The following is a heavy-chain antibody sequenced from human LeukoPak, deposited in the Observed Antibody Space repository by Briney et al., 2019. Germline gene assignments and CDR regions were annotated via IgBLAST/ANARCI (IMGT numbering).Heavy chain of an antibody. Sequence: PSETLSLTCTVSGYSISSGYYWGWIRQPPGKGLEWIGSIYHSGSTYYNPSLKSRVTISVDTSKNQFSLKLSSVTAADTAVYYCARDGGGYDSILNWFDPWGQGTLVTVSS. CDR3: ARDGGGYDSILNWFDP. CDR2: IYHSGST. V-gene: IGHV4-38-2*02. D-gene: IGHD3-22*01. J-gene: IGHJ5*02. CDR1: GYSISSGYY.